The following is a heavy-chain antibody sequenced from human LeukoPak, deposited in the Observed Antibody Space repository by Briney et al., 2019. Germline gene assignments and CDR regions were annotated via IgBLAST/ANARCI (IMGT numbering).Heavy chain of an antibody. CDR1: GYSLTNYW. CDR2: ISPGDSGT. Sequence: GESLKISCKGSGYSLTNYWIGWVRQMPGKGLEWMGIISPGDSGTRYSPSFQGQVTISVDKSISTAYLQWNSLKASDTAMYYCARVRLDYDYVWGSYRAPSYYYYMDVWGKGTTVTVSS. D-gene: IGHD3-16*02. CDR3: ARVRLDYDYVWGSYRAPSYYYYMDV. J-gene: IGHJ6*03. V-gene: IGHV5-51*01.